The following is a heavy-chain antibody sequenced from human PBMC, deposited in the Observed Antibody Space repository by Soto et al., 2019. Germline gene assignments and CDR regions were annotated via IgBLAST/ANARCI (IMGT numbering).Heavy chain of an antibody. J-gene: IGHJ4*02. CDR1: GFTFSNYG. V-gene: IGHV3-33*01. CDR3: ARGYSSLSGVHDY. CDR2: IWYDESNK. D-gene: IGHD6-6*01. Sequence: GGSLRLSCAASGFTFSNYGMHWVRQAPGKGLEWVALIWYDESNKYYADSVKGRFTISRDNSKNTLYLQMNSLRAEDTAVYYCARGYSSLSGVHDYWGQGTQVTVSS.